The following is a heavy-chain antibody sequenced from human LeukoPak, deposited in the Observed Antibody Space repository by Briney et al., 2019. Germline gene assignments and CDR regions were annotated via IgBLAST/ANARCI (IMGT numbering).Heavy chain of an antibody. CDR1: GFTFDDYA. CDR2: ISGDGGST. V-gene: IGHV3-43*02. Sequence: GGSLRLSCVASGFTFDDYAMHWVRQAPGKGLEWVSLISGDGGSTYYADSVKGRFTISRDNSKNSLYLQMNSLRTEDTALYYCATSLLWFDYFDYWGQGTLVTVSS. CDR3: ATSLLWFDYFDY. J-gene: IGHJ4*02. D-gene: IGHD3-10*01.